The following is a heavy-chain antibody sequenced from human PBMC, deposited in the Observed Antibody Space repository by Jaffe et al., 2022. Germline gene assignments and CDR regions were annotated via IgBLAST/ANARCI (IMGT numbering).Heavy chain of an antibody. J-gene: IGHJ2*01. CDR3: ARADGVAAASFDL. CDR1: GGSISSYY. V-gene: IGHV4-59*01. Sequence: QVQLQESGPGLVKPSETLSLTCTVSGGSISSYYWSWIRQPPGKGLEWIGYIYYSGSTNYNPSLKSRVTISVDTSKNQFSLKLSSVTAADTAVYYCARADGVAAASFDLWGRGTLVTVSS. CDR2: IYYSGST. D-gene: IGHD2-15*01.